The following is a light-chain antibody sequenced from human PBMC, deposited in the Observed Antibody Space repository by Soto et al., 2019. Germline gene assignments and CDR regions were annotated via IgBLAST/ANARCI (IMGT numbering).Light chain of an antibody. CDR1: QGISSY. CDR3: HQHNNWWT. CDR2: AAS. V-gene: IGKV1-27*01. J-gene: IGKJ1*01. Sequence: DIQMTQSPSSLSASVGDRVTITCRASQGISSYLAWYQQKPGKVPKLLIYAASTLRSGVPSRFSGSGSGTDFTLSISSLQPEDVATYYCHQHNNWWTFGQGTKVEIK.